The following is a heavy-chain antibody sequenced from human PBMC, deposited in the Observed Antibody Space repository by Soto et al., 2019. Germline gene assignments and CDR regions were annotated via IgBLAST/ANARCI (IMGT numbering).Heavy chain of an antibody. Sequence: SETLSLTCAVYGGSFSTYYWNWIRQPPGKGLEWIGEIHQSGSTNYNPSLKSRVTISVDTSKNQFSLNLNSVTAADTAVYYCARRIGLYPEAGRYFFDSWGQGSLVTVSS. CDR2: IHQSGST. CDR1: GGSFSTYY. V-gene: IGHV4-34*01. D-gene: IGHD2-15*01. J-gene: IGHJ4*02. CDR3: ARRIGLYPEAGRYFFDS.